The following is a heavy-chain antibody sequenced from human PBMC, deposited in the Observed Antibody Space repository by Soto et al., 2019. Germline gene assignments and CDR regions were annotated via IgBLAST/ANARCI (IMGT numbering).Heavy chain of an antibody. CDR3: ARDPVPAAPGGSSVGH. J-gene: IGHJ4*02. CDR1: GGSISSGDYY. D-gene: IGHD2-2*01. Sequence: QVQLQESGPGLVKPSQTLSLTCTVSGGSISSGDYYWSWIRQPPGKGLEWIGYIYYSGSTYYNPSLKSRVTRSVDTSKNQFSLKLSSVTAADTAVYYCARDPVPAAPGGSSVGHWGQGTLVTVSS. V-gene: IGHV4-30-4*01. CDR2: IYYSGST.